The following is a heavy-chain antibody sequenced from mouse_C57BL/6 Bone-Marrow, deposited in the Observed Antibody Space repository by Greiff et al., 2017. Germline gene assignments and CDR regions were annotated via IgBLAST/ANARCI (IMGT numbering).Heavy chain of an antibody. J-gene: IGHJ1*03. V-gene: IGHV1-18*01. Sequence: EVQLQQSGPELVKPGASVKIPCKASGYTFTDYNMDWVKQSHGKSLEWIGDINPNNGGTIYNQKFKGKATLTVDKSSSTAYMELRSLTSEDTAVYYCARCHYYGSSSCYWYFDVWGTGTTVTVSS. CDR1: GYTFTDYN. D-gene: IGHD1-1*01. CDR3: ARCHYYGSSSCYWYFDV. CDR2: INPNNGGT.